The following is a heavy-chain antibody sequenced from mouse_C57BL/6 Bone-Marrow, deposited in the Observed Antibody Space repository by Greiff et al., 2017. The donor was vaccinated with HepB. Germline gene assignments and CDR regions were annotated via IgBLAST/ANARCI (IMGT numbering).Heavy chain of an antibody. CDR3: ARVNWDWYFDV. CDR1: GYAFSSSW. Sequence: QVHVKQSGPELVKPGASVKISCKASGYAFSSSWMNWVKQRPGKGLEWIGRIYPGDGDTNYNGKFKGKATLTADKSSSTAYMQLSSLTSEDSAVYFCARVNWDWYFDVWGTGTTVTVSS. V-gene: IGHV1-82*01. CDR2: IYPGDGDT. D-gene: IGHD4-1*01. J-gene: IGHJ1*03.